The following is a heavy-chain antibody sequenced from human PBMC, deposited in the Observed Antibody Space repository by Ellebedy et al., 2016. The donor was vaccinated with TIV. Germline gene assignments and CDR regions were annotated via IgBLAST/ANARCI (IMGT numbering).Heavy chain of an antibody. Sequence: ASVKVSXXTSGYTFTSYGVNWVRQAPGQGLEWMGWISGVNGNTNYAQKLQVRVTMTTDTSTNTAYMELRSLRSDDTAVYYCARGDQRGEWELLEFDYWGQGTLITVSS. D-gene: IGHD1-26*01. CDR1: GYTFTSYG. V-gene: IGHV1-18*01. CDR2: ISGVNGNT. J-gene: IGHJ4*02. CDR3: ARGDQRGEWELLEFDY.